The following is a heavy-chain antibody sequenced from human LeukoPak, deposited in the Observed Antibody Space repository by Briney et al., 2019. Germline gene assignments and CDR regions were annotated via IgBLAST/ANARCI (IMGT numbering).Heavy chain of an antibody. CDR3: ARDIVVVPAAGFDP. CDR2: ISGSGGST. V-gene: IGHV3-23*01. D-gene: IGHD2-2*01. Sequence: GGSLRLSCAASGFTFSSYAMSWVRQAPGKGLDWVSAISGSGGSTYYADSVKGRFTISRDNPKNTLYLQMNSLRAEDTAVYYCARDIVVVPAAGFDPWGQGTLVTVSS. CDR1: GFTFSSYA. J-gene: IGHJ5*02.